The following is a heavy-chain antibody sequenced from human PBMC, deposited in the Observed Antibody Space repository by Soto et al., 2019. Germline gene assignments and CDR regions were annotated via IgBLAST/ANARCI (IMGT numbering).Heavy chain of an antibody. CDR3: ASRVPAAISSAFDI. V-gene: IGHV3-30-3*01. CDR1: GFTFSSYA. D-gene: IGHD2-2*01. CDR2: ISYDGSNK. Sequence: GGSLRLSCAASGFTFSSYAMHWVRQAPGKGLEWVAVISYDGSNKYYADSVKGRFTISRDNSKNTLYLQMNSLRAEDTAVYYWASRVPAAISSAFDIWGQGTMVTVSS. J-gene: IGHJ3*02.